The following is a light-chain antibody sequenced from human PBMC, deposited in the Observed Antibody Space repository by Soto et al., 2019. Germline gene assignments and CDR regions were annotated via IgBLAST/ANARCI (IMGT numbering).Light chain of an antibody. CDR1: QSVFNS. V-gene: IGKV3-15*01. Sequence: EIVMTQSPVTLSVSPGERATLSCRASQSVFNSLAWYQQKPGQAPRLLIYDASSRATGIPATFSGSGSGTEFTLTINSLQSEDFAVYYCQKYNEWPLTFGGGTKVDIK. CDR3: QKYNEWPLT. CDR2: DAS. J-gene: IGKJ4*01.